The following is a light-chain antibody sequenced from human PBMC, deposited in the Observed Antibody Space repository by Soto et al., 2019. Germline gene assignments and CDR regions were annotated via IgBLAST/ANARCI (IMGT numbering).Light chain of an antibody. CDR2: KAS. J-gene: IGKJ5*01. Sequence: DVQMTQSPSTLSASVGDRVTITCRASQSISSWLAWYQQKPGKAPKLLIYKASTLKSGVPSRFSGSGSETDFTLTISSLGPEDFAVYYCQHRMNWPLTFGQGTRLEIK. CDR3: QHRMNWPLT. CDR1: QSISSW. V-gene: IGKV1-5*03.